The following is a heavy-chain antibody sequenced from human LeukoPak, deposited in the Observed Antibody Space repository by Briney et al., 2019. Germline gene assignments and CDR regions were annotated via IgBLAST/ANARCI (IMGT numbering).Heavy chain of an antibody. V-gene: IGHV1-8*01. CDR2: MNPNSGNT. Sequence: VASVKVSCKASGYTFTSYDINWVRQATGQGLEWMGWMNPNSGNTGYAQKFQGRATMTRNTSISTAYMELSSLRSEDTAVYYCAISDSGAAREDWGQGTLVTVSS. CDR3: AISDSGAARED. CDR1: GYTFTSYD. D-gene: IGHD1-26*01. J-gene: IGHJ4*02.